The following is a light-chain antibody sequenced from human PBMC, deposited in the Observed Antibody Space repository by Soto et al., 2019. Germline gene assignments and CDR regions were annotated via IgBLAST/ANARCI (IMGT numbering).Light chain of an antibody. CDR1: SSDVGGYNY. V-gene: IGLV2-8*01. J-gene: IGLJ1*01. CDR2: EVS. CDR3: SSYAGSNNSLYV. Sequence: QSVLTQPPSASGSPGQSVTISCTGTSSDVGGYNYVSWYQQHPGKAPKLMIYEVSKRPSGVPDRFSGSKSGNTASLTVSGLQAEDEADYYCSSYAGSNNSLYVFGTGTKLPS.